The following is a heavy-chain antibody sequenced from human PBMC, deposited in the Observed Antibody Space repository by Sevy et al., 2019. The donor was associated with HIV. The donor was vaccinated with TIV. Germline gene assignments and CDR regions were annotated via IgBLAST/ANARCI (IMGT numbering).Heavy chain of an antibody. V-gene: IGHV3-13*01. Sequence: GGSLRLSCAASGFTFSNYDMHWVRQAAGKGLEWVSGIGTAGDTYYSDSVKGRFTISRENAKNSLYFQMNGLRSGDTALYYCARAMVWGHTIGAFDVWGRGTMVTVSS. D-gene: IGHD3-10*01. CDR3: ARAMVWGHTIGAFDV. CDR1: GFTFSNYD. J-gene: IGHJ3*01. CDR2: IGTAGDT.